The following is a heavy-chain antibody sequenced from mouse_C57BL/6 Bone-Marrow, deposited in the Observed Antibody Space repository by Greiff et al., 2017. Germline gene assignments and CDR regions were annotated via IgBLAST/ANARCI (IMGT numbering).Heavy chain of an antibody. J-gene: IGHJ4*01. CDR2: IWTGGGT. CDR1: GFSLTSYA. D-gene: IGHD1-1*01. CDR3: ARITTVVGRPYAMDY. Sequence: VQGVESGPGLVAPSQSLSITCTVSGFSLTSYAISWVRQPPGKGLEWLGVIWTGGGTNYNSALKSRLSISKDNSKSQVFLKMNSLQTDDTARYYCARITTVVGRPYAMDYWGQGTSVTVSS. V-gene: IGHV2-9-1*01.